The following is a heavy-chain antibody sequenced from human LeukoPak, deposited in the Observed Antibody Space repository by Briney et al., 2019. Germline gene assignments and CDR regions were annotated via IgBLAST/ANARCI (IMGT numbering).Heavy chain of an antibody. J-gene: IGHJ4*02. CDR3: ARLYGDYDDY. CDR1: GGSISSSSYY. V-gene: IGHV4-39*07. Sequence: SETLSLTCTVSGGSISSSSYYWGWIRQPPGNGLEWIGSIYYSGSTNYNPSLKSRVTISVDTSKNQFSLKLSSVTAADTAVYYCARLYGDYDDYWGQGTLVTVSS. CDR2: IYYSGST. D-gene: IGHD4-17*01.